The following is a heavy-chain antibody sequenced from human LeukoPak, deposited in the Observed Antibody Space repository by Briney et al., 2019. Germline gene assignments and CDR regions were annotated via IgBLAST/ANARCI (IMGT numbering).Heavy chain of an antibody. Sequence: PGKSLRLSCAASGFTFGSYGMHWVRQAPGKGLEWVAVISYEGSITYYADSVKGRFAISRDSSQNTLYLQMSSLRAEDTAVYYCARDGDLGVVVVATTDVAYYFDYWGQGTLVTVPS. CDR1: GFTFGSYG. CDR3: ARDGDLGVVVVATTDVAYYFDY. V-gene: IGHV3-30*03. CDR2: ISYEGSIT. J-gene: IGHJ4*02. D-gene: IGHD2-15*01.